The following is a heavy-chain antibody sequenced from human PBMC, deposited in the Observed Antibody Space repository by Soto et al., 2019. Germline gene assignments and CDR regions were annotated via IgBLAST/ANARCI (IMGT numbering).Heavy chain of an antibody. Sequence: QVQLQESGPGLVKPSETLSLTCTVSGDSISSHYWSWIRQPPGKGLEWIGYMHYSGSTNYNPSLKSRGTISVDTSNNQFSLKLSSVTAADTAVYYCARGQEFDIWGQGTMVTVSS. J-gene: IGHJ3*02. V-gene: IGHV4-59*11. CDR2: MHYSGST. CDR3: ARGQEFDI. CDR1: GDSISSHY.